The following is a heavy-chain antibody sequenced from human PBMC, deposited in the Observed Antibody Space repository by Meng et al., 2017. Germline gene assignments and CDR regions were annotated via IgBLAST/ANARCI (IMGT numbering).Heavy chain of an antibody. CDR3: ARRVGYSYGYRFDY. CDR2: IYPGDSDT. Sequence: KVSCKGSGYSFTSYWSGWVLQMPGKGLEWMGIIYPGDSDTRYSPSSQGQVTISADKSISTAYLQWSSLKASDTAMYYCARRVGYSYGYRFDYWGQGTLVTVSS. D-gene: IGHD5-18*01. J-gene: IGHJ4*02. V-gene: IGHV5-51*01. CDR1: GYSFTSYW.